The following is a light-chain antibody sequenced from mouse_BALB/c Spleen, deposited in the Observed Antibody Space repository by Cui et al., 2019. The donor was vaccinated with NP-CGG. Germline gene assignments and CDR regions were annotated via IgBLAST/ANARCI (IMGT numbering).Light chain of an antibody. CDR2: GTK. CDR1: TGAVTTSNY. J-gene: IGLJ1*01. Sequence: QAVVTQESAPTTSPGETVTLTCRSSTGAVTTSNYANWVQEKTDHLFTGLIGGTKNRAPGVPARFSGSLIGDKAALTITGAQTEDEAIYFCALWYSNHWVFGGGTNLTVL. CDR3: ALWYSNHWV. V-gene: IGLV1*01.